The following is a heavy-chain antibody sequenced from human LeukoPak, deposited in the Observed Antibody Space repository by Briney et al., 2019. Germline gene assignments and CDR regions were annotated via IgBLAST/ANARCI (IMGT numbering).Heavy chain of an antibody. V-gene: IGHV3-48*01. CDR1: GFTFSSYS. D-gene: IGHD3-22*01. CDR3: AREDYYYDSSGRYSQRRSNWFDP. J-gene: IGHJ5*02. Sequence: GGSLRLSCAASGFTFSSYSMNWVRQAPGKGLEWVSYISSSSTTIYYADSVKGRFTISRDNAKNSLYLQMNSLRAEDTAVYYCAREDYYYDSSGRYSQRRSNWFDPWGQGTLVTVSS. CDR2: ISSSSTTI.